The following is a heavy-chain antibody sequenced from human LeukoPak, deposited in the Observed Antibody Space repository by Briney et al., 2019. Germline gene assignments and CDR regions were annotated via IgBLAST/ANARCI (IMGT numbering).Heavy chain of an antibody. Sequence: GESLKISCAASGFTFSSYWMSWVRQAPGKGLEWVANIKQDGSEKYYVDSVKGRFTISRDNAKNSLYLQMNSLRAEDTAVYYCARDGGGEYQLLYYFDYWGQGTLVNVSS. CDR1: GFTFSSYW. V-gene: IGHV3-7*01. CDR2: IKQDGSEK. D-gene: IGHD2-2*01. J-gene: IGHJ4*02. CDR3: ARDGGGEYQLLYYFDY.